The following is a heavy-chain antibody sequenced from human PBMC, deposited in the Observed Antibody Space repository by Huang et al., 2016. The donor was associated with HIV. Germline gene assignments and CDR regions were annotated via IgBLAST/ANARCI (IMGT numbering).Heavy chain of an antibody. V-gene: IGHV3-30*02. Sequence: QVQLVESGGGVVQPGGSLRLSWATSGFPFSDYGLHWVRQTAGKVVEWVAFMAYDGTTKVYSDSVGGRFTVSRDNSKSTLYLQMNSLRLEDTSIYYCLKDQVGPWGQGTLVTVSS. D-gene: IGHD3-10*01. CDR3: LKDQVGP. CDR2: MAYDGTTK. J-gene: IGHJ5*02. CDR1: GFPFSDYG.